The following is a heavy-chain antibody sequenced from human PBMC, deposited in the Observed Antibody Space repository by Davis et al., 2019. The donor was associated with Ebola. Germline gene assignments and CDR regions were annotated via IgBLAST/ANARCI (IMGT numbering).Heavy chain of an antibody. J-gene: IGHJ6*04. Sequence: GGSLRLSCAASGFTVSTNYMNWIRQAPGKGLEWVAVIYSRGTTYYADSVRGRFTISRDNSKNTVDLQMNSLRVGDTASYYCARGKLLPVVGVCGMDVWGKGTTVTVSA. CDR1: GFTVSTNY. V-gene: IGHV3-53*01. CDR2: IYSRGTT. CDR3: ARGKLLPVVGVCGMDV. D-gene: IGHD3-3*01.